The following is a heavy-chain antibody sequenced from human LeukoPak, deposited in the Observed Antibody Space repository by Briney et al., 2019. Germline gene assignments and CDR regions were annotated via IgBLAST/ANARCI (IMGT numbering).Heavy chain of an antibody. V-gene: IGHV1-69*13. CDR2: IIPIFGTA. Sequence: ASVKVSCKASGGTFSSYAISWVRQAPGQGLEWMGGIIPIFGTANYAQKFQGRVTITADESTSTAYMELSSLRSEDTAVYYCARVEGPPDLENWFDPWGQGTLVTVSS. J-gene: IGHJ5*02. D-gene: IGHD1-14*01. CDR3: ARVEGPPDLENWFDP. CDR1: GGTFSSYA.